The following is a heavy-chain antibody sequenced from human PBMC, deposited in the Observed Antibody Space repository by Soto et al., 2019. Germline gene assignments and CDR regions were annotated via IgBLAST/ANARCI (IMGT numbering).Heavy chain of an antibody. J-gene: IGHJ4*02. D-gene: IGHD6-13*01. CDR3: AKASSISWGVFDY. CDR1: GFSFGNYA. Sequence: WGSLRLSCSASGFSFGNYAMTWVRQAPGKGLEWVSASRGGSANTFFADSVKGRFTISRDNSKSTLYLQMNSLSVEHTALYYCAKASSISWGVFDYWGQGALVNVS. V-gene: IGHV3-23*01. CDR2: SRGGSANT.